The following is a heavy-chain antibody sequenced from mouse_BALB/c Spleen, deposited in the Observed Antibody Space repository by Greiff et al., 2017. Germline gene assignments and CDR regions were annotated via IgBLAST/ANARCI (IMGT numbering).Heavy chain of an antibody. D-gene: IGHD4-1*02. CDR3: ARVLNWDGAMDD. CDR1: GFTFTDYY. Sequence: EVKLVESGGGLVQPGGSLRLSCATSGFTFTDYYMSWVRQPPGKALEWLGFIRNKANGYTTEYSASVKGRFTISRDNSQSILYLQMNSLRAEDSATYYCARVLNWDGAMDDWGQGTSVTVSS. J-gene: IGHJ4*01. V-gene: IGHV7-3*02. CDR2: IRNKANGYTT.